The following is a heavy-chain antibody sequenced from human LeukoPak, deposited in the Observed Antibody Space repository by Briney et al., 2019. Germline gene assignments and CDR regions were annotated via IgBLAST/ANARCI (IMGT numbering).Heavy chain of an antibody. Sequence: ASVKASCKASGYTFTYYYLHWLRQAPGQGLEWMGWINPNSGYTNYAQKFQGRVTMTRDTSINTAYMELTRLRSDDTAVYYCARAEVYYDILTGYPANWFDPWGQGTLVTVSS. CDR3: ARAEVYYDILTGYPANWFDP. J-gene: IGHJ5*02. D-gene: IGHD3-9*01. CDR2: INPNSGYT. CDR1: GYTFTYYY. V-gene: IGHV1-2*02.